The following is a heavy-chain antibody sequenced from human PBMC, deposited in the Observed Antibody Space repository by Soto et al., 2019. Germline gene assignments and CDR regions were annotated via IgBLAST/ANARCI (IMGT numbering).Heavy chain of an antibody. D-gene: IGHD2-15*01. CDR2: TFNFDGSL. V-gene: IGHV3-21*01. CDR1: GFALSSYS. CDR3: AREEGYCGGGVCVRSAFDL. J-gene: IGHJ3*01. Sequence: EVQLVESGGRLVKPGGSLRLSCAASGFALSSYSIGWVRQAPGQGLEWVSFTFNFDGSLYYADSVKGRFAISRDNAKNSVYLQRKSLRAEDTAVYYCAREEGYCGGGVCVRSAFDLWGQGTVVTVSS.